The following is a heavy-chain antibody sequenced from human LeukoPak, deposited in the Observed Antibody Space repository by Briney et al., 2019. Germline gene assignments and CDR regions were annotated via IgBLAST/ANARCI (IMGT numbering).Heavy chain of an antibody. J-gene: IGHJ5*02. CDR3: ASQQQLVLLDWFDP. Sequence: SETLSLTCTVSGYSISSGFYWGWIRQPPGKGLEWIGSIYHSGSTDYNPSLKSRVTTSVDTSKNHFSLKLRSVTAAYTAVYYCASQQQLVLLDWFDPWGQGTLVTVSS. CDR1: GYSISSGFY. D-gene: IGHD6-13*01. V-gene: IGHV4-38-2*02. CDR2: IYHSGST.